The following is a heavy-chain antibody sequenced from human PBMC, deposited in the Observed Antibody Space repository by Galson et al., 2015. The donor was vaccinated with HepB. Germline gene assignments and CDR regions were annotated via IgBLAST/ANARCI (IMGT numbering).Heavy chain of an antibody. CDR2: ISYEGSNK. J-gene: IGHJ4*02. CDR3: AKDPYLYSALAGTMAGFDY. CDR1: GFTFSNYG. V-gene: IGHV3-30*18. D-gene: IGHD6-19*01. Sequence: SLRLSCAASGFTFSNYGMHWVRQAPGKGLEWVAVISYEGSNKYYADSVKGRFTISRENSKNTLYLQMNSLIAEDTALYYCAKDPYLYSALAGTMAGFDYWGQGTLVTVAS.